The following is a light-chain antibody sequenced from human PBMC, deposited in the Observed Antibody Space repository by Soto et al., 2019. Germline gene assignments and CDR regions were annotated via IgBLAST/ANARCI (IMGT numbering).Light chain of an antibody. CDR1: QDSSNY. Sequence: DLQMTQSPSSLSASVGDRVTITCQASQDSSNYLNWYQQKPGKAPKLLIYDASNLETGVPSRFSGSGSGTDFTFTISSLQPEDIATYYCQQYDNLPPFTFGPGTKEDIK. CDR2: DAS. V-gene: IGKV1-33*01. CDR3: QQYDNLPPFT. J-gene: IGKJ3*01.